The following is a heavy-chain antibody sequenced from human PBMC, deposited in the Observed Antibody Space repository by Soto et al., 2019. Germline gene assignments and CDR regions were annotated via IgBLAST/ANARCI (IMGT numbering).Heavy chain of an antibody. Sequence: GGSLRLSCAASGFTFSSYWMHWVRQAPGKGLVWVSRINSDGSSTSYADSVKGRFTISRDNAKNTLYLQMNSLRAEDTAVYYCARDPDIVVVPAAYYYYYGMDVWGQGTTVTVSS. D-gene: IGHD2-2*01. CDR3: ARDPDIVVVPAAYYYYYGMDV. CDR2: INSDGSST. J-gene: IGHJ6*02. V-gene: IGHV3-74*01. CDR1: GFTFSSYW.